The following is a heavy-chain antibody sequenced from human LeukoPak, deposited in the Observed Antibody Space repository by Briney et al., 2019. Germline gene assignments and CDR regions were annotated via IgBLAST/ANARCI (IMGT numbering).Heavy chain of an antibody. J-gene: IGHJ6*02. V-gene: IGHV5-51*01. CDR3: ARVDSSGYYYYGMDV. CDR2: IYPGDSNT. D-gene: IGHD3-22*01. Sequence: GESLKISCKGSGYSFTSYWIGWVRQMPGKGLEWMGIIYPGDSNTRYSPSFQGQVTISADKSISTAYLQWSSLKASDTAMYYCARVDSSGYYYYGMDVWGQGTTVTVSS. CDR1: GYSFTSYW.